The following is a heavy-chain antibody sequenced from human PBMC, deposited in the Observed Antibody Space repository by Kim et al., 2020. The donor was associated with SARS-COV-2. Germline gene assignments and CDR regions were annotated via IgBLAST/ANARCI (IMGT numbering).Heavy chain of an antibody. CDR3: AKDDRGYSYGFYYYVMDV. CDR1: GFTFSSYA. Sequence: GGSLRLSCAASGFTFSSYAMSWVRQAPGKGLEWVSAISGSGGSTYYADSVKGRFTISRDNSKNTLYLQMNSLRAEDTAVYYCAKDDRGYSYGFYYYVMDVWGQGTTVTVSS. V-gene: IGHV3-23*01. J-gene: IGHJ6*02. CDR2: ISGSGGST. D-gene: IGHD5-18*01.